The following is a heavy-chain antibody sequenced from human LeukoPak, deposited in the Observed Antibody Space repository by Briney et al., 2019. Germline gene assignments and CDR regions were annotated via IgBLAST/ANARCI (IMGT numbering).Heavy chain of an antibody. CDR2: INPNSGGT. Sequence: ASVKVSCKASGYTFTGYYMHWVRQAPGQGLEWMGWINPNSGGTHCAQKFQGRVTMTRDTSISTAYMELSRLRFDDTAVYYCARGSIVGATFDYFDYWGQGALVTVSS. CDR3: ARGSIVGATFDYFDY. V-gene: IGHV1-2*02. D-gene: IGHD1-26*01. J-gene: IGHJ4*02. CDR1: GYTFTGYY.